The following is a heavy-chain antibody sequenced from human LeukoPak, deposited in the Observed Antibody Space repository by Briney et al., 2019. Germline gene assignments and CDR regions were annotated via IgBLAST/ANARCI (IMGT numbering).Heavy chain of an antibody. D-gene: IGHD6-13*01. V-gene: IGHV3-23*01. CDR1: GFTFSSYA. Sequence: PGGSLRLSCAASGFTFSSYAMTWVRQAPGKGLEWVSTISGGGGTTYYADSVKGRFTISRDNSKNTLDLQMNNLRAEDTAVYYCAKDIKLVGSWFFDYWGQGTLVTVSS. CDR3: AKDIKLVGSWFFDY. J-gene: IGHJ4*02. CDR2: ISGGGGTT.